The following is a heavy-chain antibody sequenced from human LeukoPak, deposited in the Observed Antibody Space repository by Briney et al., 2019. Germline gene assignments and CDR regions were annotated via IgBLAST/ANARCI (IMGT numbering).Heavy chain of an antibody. CDR2: ITGDGGFT. J-gene: IGHJ4*02. V-gene: IGHV3-43*02. CDR1: GFTFVDYA. D-gene: IGHD3-10*01. Sequence: GGSLRFSCAASGFTFVDYAMHWVRQPPGKGLDWVSLITGDGGFTCHADSVKGRFTISRDNSKNSLYLQMNSLRTEDTSLYYCAKSRNYGSGSYLDYWGPGTLVTVSS. CDR3: AKSRNYGSGSYLDY.